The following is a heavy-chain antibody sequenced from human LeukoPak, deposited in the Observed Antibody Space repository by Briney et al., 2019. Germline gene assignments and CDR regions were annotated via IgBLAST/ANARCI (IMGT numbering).Heavy chain of an antibody. CDR2: TYYRSRWYD. CDR1: GDSVSSNSAA. J-gene: IGHJ4*02. CDR3: ARKLQWLAFDY. Sequence: SQTLSLTCAISGDSVSSNSAAWNWIGQSPSRGLEWLVRTYYRSRWYDDYAVSVKSRITINPDTSKNQFPLQLNSVTPEDTAVYYCARKLQWLAFDYWGQGTLVTVSS. D-gene: IGHD6-19*01. V-gene: IGHV6-1*01.